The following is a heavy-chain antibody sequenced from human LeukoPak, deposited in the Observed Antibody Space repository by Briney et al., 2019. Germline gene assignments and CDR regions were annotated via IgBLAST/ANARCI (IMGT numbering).Heavy chain of an antibody. CDR1: RFTFNNYW. CDR3: ARVMYYYDRSGYRWFDP. V-gene: IGHV3-7*01. Sequence: GGSLRLSCAASRFTFNNYWMTWVRQAPGKGLEWVASINEDGSEQKYVDSVKGRFTVSRDNAEILLYLEMNSLRVEDTAVYYCARVMYYYDRSGYRWFDPWGQGTLVTVSS. J-gene: IGHJ5*02. D-gene: IGHD3-22*01. CDR2: INEDGSEQ.